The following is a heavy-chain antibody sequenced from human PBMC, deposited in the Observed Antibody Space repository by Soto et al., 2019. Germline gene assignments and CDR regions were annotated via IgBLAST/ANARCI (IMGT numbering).Heavy chain of an antibody. D-gene: IGHD6-19*01. Sequence: PGGSLRLSCAASGFTFSSYGMHWVRQAPGKGLEWVAVIWYDGSNKYYADSVKGRFTISRDNSKNTLYLQMNSLRAEDTAVYYCARDYPQWLVPDYWGQGTLVTVSS. J-gene: IGHJ4*02. CDR2: IWYDGSNK. CDR1: GFTFSSYG. CDR3: ARDYPQWLVPDY. V-gene: IGHV3-33*01.